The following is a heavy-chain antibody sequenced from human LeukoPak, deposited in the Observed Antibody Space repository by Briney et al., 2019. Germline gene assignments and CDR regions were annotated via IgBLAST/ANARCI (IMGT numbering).Heavy chain of an antibody. CDR1: GFTFSSYA. V-gene: IGHV3-23*01. D-gene: IGHD3-22*01. CDR2: ISGSGGST. Sequence: GGSLRLSCAASGFTFSSYAMSWVRQAPREVLEWVSAISGSGGSTYYADSVKGRFTISRDNSKNTLYLQMNSLRAEDTAVYYCAKGRDYYDSSGYYPYYFDYWGQGTLVTVSS. J-gene: IGHJ4*02. CDR3: AKGRDYYDSSGYYPYYFDY.